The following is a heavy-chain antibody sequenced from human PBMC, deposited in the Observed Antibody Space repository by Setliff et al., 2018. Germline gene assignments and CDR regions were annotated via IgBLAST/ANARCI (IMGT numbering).Heavy chain of an antibody. Sequence: PSETLSLTCAVSGGSISSSNWWSWVRQPPGKGLEWIGYIYYSGSTYYNPSLKSRVTISVDTSKNQFSLKLSSVTAADTAVYYCAKEAANYYYYMDVWGKGTTVTVSS. CDR1: GGSISSSNW. J-gene: IGHJ6*03. V-gene: IGHV4-4*02. CDR3: AKEAANYYYYMDV. CDR2: IYYSGST. D-gene: IGHD2-15*01.